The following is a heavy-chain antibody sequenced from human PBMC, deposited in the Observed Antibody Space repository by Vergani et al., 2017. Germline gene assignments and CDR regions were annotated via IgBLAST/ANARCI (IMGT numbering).Heavy chain of an antibody. Sequence: EVQLLESGGGLVKPGGSLRLSCAASGFTFSSYSMNWVRQAPGKGLEWVSSISSSSSYIYYADSVKGRFTISRDNAKNSLYLQMNSLRAEDTAVYYCARDRDVVVPAYGMDVWGQGTTVTVSS. V-gene: IGHV3-21*01. D-gene: IGHD2-2*01. J-gene: IGHJ6*02. CDR2: ISSSSSYI. CDR3: ARDRDVVVPAYGMDV. CDR1: GFTFSSYS.